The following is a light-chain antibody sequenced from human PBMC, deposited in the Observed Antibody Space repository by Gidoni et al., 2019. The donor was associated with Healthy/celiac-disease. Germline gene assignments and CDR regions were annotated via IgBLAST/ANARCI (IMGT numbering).Light chain of an antibody. CDR2: EVS. CDR1: SSDVVGYNY. Sequence: QSALTQPPSASGSPGQSVTISCTGTSSDVVGYNYVSWYQQHPGKAPKLMIYEVSKRPSGVPDRFSVSKSGNTASLTVSGLQAEDEADYYCSSYAGSNNLVFGGGTKLTVL. J-gene: IGLJ2*01. CDR3: SSYAGSNNLV. V-gene: IGLV2-8*01.